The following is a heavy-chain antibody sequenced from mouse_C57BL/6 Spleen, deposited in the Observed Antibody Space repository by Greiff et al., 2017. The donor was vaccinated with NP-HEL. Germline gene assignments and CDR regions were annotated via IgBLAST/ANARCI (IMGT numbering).Heavy chain of an antibody. CDR1: GFTFSSYA. Sequence: EVQGVESGGGLVKPGGSLKLSCAASGFTFSSYAMSWVRQTPEKRLEWVATISDGGSYTYYPDNVKGRFTISRDNAKNNLYLQMSHLKSEDTAMYYCARRRPGYFDVWGTGTTVTVSS. CDR2: ISDGGSYT. V-gene: IGHV5-4*01. J-gene: IGHJ1*03. CDR3: ARRRPGYFDV.